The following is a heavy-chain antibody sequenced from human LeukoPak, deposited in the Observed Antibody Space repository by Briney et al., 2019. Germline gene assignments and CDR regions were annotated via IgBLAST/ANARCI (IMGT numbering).Heavy chain of an antibody. CDR1: GGSISSFY. Sequence: KTSEALSLTCTVSGGSISSFYWSWIRQPPGKGLEWIGYSYYNRRTEYNPSLKSRVTVSLDTSKSQFSLKLSSVTAADTAVYYCARHGQTFDSGFDYWGQGTLVTVSS. V-gene: IGHV4-59*08. D-gene: IGHD3-16*01. CDR2: SYYNRRT. J-gene: IGHJ4*02. CDR3: ARHGQTFDSGFDY.